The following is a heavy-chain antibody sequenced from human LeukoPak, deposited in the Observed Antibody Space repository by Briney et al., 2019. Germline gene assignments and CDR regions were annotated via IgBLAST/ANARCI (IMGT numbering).Heavy chain of an antibody. J-gene: IGHJ4*02. CDR3: ARDSADNSGYHMGGFDY. D-gene: IGHD3-22*01. Sequence: ASVKVSFKASGNIFTGYSMHWVRQAPGQGLEWMGWINPNSGVTNYAQKLQGRVTMTRDTSISTAYMELNRLRSDDTAVYYCARDSADNSGYHMGGFDYWGQGTLVTVSS. CDR2: INPNSGVT. V-gene: IGHV1-2*02. CDR1: GNIFTGYS.